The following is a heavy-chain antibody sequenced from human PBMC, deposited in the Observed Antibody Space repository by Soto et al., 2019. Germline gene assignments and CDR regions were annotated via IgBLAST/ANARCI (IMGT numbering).Heavy chain of an antibody. CDR3: ARSVFP. V-gene: IGHV4-39*07. CDR1: GGSISSTTYY. CDR2: FFIGGST. J-gene: IGHJ5*02. Sequence: SETLSLTCTVSGGSISSTTYYWGWMRQPPGKGLEWIASFFIGGSTYYNPSLKSRVTISVDTPKNQFSLKLSSVTAADTAVYYCARSVFPWGQGTLVTVSS.